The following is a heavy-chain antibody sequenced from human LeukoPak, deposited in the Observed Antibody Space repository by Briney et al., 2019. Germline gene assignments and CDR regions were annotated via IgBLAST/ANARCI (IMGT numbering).Heavy chain of an antibody. D-gene: IGHD1-1*01. CDR1: GFTFSSYT. CDR2: IRSRGDST. J-gene: IGHJ4*02. V-gene: IGHV3-23*01. Sequence: GRSLRLSCAVSGFTFSSYTMSWVRQTPGQGLDCVSTIRSRGDSTYYADSVKGRFTISRDNSKNTPYLQMNSLRAEDTAVYYCAKFAVVHLYTSFFDYWGQGTLVTVSS. CDR3: AKFAVVHLYTSFFDY.